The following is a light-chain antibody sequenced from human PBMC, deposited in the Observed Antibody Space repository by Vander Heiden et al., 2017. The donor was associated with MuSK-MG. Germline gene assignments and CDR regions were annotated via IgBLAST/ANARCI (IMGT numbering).Light chain of an antibody. CDR3: QQRYSIPQA. Sequence: DIQMTQSPSSLSASVGDRVTITCRASQSISSYLNWYQRKPGKAPKLLIYAASTLQSRVPSPHSGRGSGTEFTLTISSLIREDIPTSYCQQRYSIPQAFGGGTRVEMK. V-gene: IGKV1-39*01. CDR1: QSISSY. J-gene: IGKJ4*01. CDR2: AAS.